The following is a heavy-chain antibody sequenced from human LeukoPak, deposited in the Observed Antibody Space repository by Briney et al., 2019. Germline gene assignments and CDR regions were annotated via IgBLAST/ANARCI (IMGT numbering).Heavy chain of an antibody. V-gene: IGHV4-4*07. CDR2: IYTSGST. D-gene: IGHD3-22*01. CDR3: AKEQVVPSI. CDR1: GYSISSGYY. Sequence: SETLSLTFTVSGYSISSGYYWSWIRQPAGKGLEWIGRIYTSGSTNYNPSLKSRVTMSVDTSKNQFSLKLSSVTAADTAVYYCAKEQVVPSIWGQGTMVTVSS. J-gene: IGHJ3*02.